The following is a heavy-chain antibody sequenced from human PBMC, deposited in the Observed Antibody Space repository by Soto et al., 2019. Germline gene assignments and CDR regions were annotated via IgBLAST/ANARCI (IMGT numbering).Heavy chain of an antibody. CDR2: IIPMFGST. CDR1: GGTIGRNS. J-gene: IGHJ3*02. D-gene: IGHD2-2*01. Sequence: QEQLVQSGAEVKRPGSSIKVSCKASGGTIGRNSINWVRKAPGQGLEWLGGIIPMFGSTKYEQKFEGRVTITADESTNTVYQEVNSLRSEDTAVFYCSTQSTSIRESCVYDAFDTWGQGTMVTVSS. CDR3: STQSTSIRESCVYDAFDT. V-gene: IGHV1-69*01.